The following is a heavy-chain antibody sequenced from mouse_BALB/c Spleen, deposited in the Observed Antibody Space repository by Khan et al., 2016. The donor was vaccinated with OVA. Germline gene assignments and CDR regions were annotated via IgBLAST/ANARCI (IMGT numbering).Heavy chain of an antibody. CDR3: ARGWALRRNAWFSY. CDR1: GYTFSNHH. CDR2: INPYNDYP. V-gene: IGHV1S45*01. D-gene: IGHD2-12*01. J-gene: IGHJ3*01. Sequence: VQLQQSGAELVRPGASVKISCKAFGYTFSNHHINWVKQRPGQGLDWIGYINPYNDYPNYNQKFKGKATLTVDTSSSTAYMELSSLTSEDSAVYYCARGWALRRNAWFSYWGQGTLVTVSA.